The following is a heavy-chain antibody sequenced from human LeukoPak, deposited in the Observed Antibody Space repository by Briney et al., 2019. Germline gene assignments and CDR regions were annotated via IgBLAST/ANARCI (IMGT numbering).Heavy chain of an antibody. Sequence: SETLSLTCTVSGGSVSPYYWSWIRQPPGKGLEWIGYIYSSGSANYNPSLKSRVTISVDTSKNQFSLKLSSVTAADTAVYYCARMGGYSGYATHWGQGTLVTVSS. D-gene: IGHD5-12*01. CDR2: IYSSGSA. V-gene: IGHV4-59*08. CDR3: ARMGGYSGYATH. CDR1: GGSVSPYY. J-gene: IGHJ4*02.